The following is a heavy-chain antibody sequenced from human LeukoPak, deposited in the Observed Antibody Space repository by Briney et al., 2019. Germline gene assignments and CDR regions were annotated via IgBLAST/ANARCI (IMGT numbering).Heavy chain of an antibody. J-gene: IGHJ5*01. D-gene: IGHD5-24*01. CDR3: ARSRDAYNFYWFDS. CDR1: GGAITSHY. V-gene: IGHV4-4*07. Sequence: SETLSLTCSTSGGAITSHYWTWIRQPPGKGLEWIGHFYNSGGAKYNSSLKSRVAISVDTSKNQFFLSLSSLTAADTAVYYCARSRDAYNFYWFDSWGQGTRVTVSS. CDR2: FYNSGGA.